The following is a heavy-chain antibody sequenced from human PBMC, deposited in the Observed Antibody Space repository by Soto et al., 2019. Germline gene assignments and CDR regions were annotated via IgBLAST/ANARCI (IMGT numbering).Heavy chain of an antibody. CDR2: MCGGDSET. CDR3: ARLKNFGSGTCRMPFDA. Sequence: GESLKISCKGSGYTFSSYWILWVRQSPEKGRECLGIMCGGDSETRYRPPLPGQFKISADKYISTAYLQWSGLKASDTAMYFCARLKNFGSGTCRMPFDAWGQGTMVTVSS. CDR1: GYTFSSYW. D-gene: IGHD3-10*01. V-gene: IGHV5-51*01. J-gene: IGHJ3*01.